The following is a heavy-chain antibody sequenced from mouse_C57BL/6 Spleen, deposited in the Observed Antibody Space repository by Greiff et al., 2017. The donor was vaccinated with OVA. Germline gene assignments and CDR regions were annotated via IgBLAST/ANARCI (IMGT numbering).Heavy chain of an antibody. CDR1: GYSITSGYY. V-gene: IGHV3-6*01. CDR2: ISYDGSN. Sequence: EVQRVESGPGLVKPSQSLSLTCSVTGYSITSGYYWNWIRQFPGNKLEWMGYISYDGSNNYNPSLKNRISITRDTSKNQFFLKLNSVTTEDTATYYCASPTGNFYYAMDYWGQGTSVTVSS. J-gene: IGHJ4*01. D-gene: IGHD4-1*02. CDR3: ASPTGNFYYAMDY.